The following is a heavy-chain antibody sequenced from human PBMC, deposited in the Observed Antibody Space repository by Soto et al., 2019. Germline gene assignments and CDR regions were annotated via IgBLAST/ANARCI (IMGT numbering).Heavy chain of an antibody. CDR3: ARGPPGYCSGGSCANWFDP. J-gene: IGHJ5*02. CDR1: GYTSTGYY. Sequence: QVQLVQSGAEVKKPGASVTVSCKASGYTSTGYYMHWVRQAPGQGLEWMGWINPNSGGTNYAQKFQGWVTMTRDTSISTAYMELSRLRSDDTAVYYCARGPPGYCSGGSCANWFDPWGQGTLVTVSS. V-gene: IGHV1-2*04. D-gene: IGHD2-15*01. CDR2: INPNSGGT.